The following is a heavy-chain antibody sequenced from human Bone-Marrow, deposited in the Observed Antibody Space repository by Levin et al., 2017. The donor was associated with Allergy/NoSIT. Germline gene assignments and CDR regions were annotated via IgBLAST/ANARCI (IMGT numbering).Heavy chain of an antibody. CDR2: IRNSAYGGTP. Sequence: GESLKISCTASGFSFANDAMSWVRQAPGKGLQWVGSIRNSAYGGTPEYAASVKGRFTISKDGSKTIAYLHMTSLKTEDTAVYYCARDQGYFDSLPNWGQGTLVTVSS. V-gene: IGHV3-49*04. J-gene: IGHJ4*02. CDR1: GFSFANDA. CDR3: ARDQGYFDSLPN. D-gene: IGHD3-9*01.